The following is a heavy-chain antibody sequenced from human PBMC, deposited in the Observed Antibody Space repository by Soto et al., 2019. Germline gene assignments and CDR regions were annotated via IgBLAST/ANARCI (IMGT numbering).Heavy chain of an antibody. D-gene: IGHD6-6*01. V-gene: IGHV1-46*01. CDR2: INPSGGST. Sequence: ASVKVSCKASGYTFTTYYMYWVRQAPGQGLEWMGIINPSGGSTSFAQKFQGRVTMTRDTSTSTVYMELISLTSEDTAVYYCERDVGMASRPYLDYWGQGTLVTVSS. CDR3: ERDVGMASRPYLDY. CDR1: GYTFTTYY. J-gene: IGHJ4*02.